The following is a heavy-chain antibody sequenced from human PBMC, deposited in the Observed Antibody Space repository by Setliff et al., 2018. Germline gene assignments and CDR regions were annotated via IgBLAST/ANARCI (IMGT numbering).Heavy chain of an antibody. J-gene: IGHJ4*02. CDR3: VKDRVNDGVWDFDS. V-gene: IGHV3-23*01. Sequence: GGSLRLSCAASGFTFATYGMSWVRQAPGKGLEWVSGVIQVGNGYYADSMKGRSVISRDNSRNSCFLQLNNLRPEDTATYYCVKDRVNDGVWDFDSWGQGIVVTVSS. CDR1: GFTFATYG. CDR2: VIQVGNG. D-gene: IGHD4-17*01.